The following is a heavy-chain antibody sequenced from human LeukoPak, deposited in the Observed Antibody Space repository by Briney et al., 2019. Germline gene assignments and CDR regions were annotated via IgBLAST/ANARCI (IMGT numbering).Heavy chain of an antibody. Sequence: GGSLRLSCAASGFTFSSYGMHWVRQAPGKGLEWVAVIWYDGSNKYYADSVKGRFTISRDNSKNTLYLQMNSLRAEDTAVYYCAKDVLRLSHYFDYWGQGTLVSVSS. CDR1: GFTFSSYG. CDR2: IWYDGSNK. CDR3: AKDVLRLSHYFDY. D-gene: IGHD5-12*01. V-gene: IGHV3-33*06. J-gene: IGHJ4*02.